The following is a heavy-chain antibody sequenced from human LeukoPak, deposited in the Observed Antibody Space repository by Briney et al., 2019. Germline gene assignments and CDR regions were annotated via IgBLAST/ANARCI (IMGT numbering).Heavy chain of an antibody. CDR3: ARDDWSNYYYYGMDV. D-gene: IGHD3-9*01. CDR1: GYTFTSYY. Sequence: ASVKVSCKASGYTFTSYYMHWVRQAPGQGLEWMGIINPSGGSTSYAQKFQGRVTMTRDTSTSTVYMELSRLRSDDTAVYYCARDDWSNYYYYGMDVWGQGTTVTVSS. J-gene: IGHJ6*02. CDR2: INPSGGST. V-gene: IGHV1-46*01.